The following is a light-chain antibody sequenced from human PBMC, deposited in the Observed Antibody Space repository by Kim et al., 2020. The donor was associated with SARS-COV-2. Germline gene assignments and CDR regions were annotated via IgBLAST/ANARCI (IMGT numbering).Light chain of an antibody. V-gene: IGLV4-69*01. CDR2: LKSDGSH. J-gene: IGLJ3*02. CDR1: SGHSSYA. CDR3: QTWGTGIRV. Sequence: ASVKLTCTLSSGHSSYAIEWHQQQPEKGPRYLMKLKSDGSHSRGDGIPDRFSGSSSGAERYLTISSLQSDDEADYYCQTWGTGIRVFGGGTKVTVL.